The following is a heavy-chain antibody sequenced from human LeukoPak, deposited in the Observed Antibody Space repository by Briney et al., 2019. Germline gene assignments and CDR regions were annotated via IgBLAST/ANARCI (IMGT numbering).Heavy chain of an antibody. V-gene: IGHV4-59*01. J-gene: IGHJ4*02. CDR1: GGSISSYY. CDR2: IYYSGST. Sequence: SETLSLTCTVSGGSISSYYWSWIRQPPGKGLEWIGYIYYSGSTNYNPSLKSRVTISVDTSKNQFSLKLSSVTAADTAVYYCARGGVVPAAMFLGYWGQGTLVTVPS. CDR3: ARGGVVPAAMFLGY. D-gene: IGHD2-2*01.